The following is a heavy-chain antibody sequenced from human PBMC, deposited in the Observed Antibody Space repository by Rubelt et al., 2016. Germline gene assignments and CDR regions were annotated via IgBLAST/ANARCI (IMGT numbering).Heavy chain of an antibody. CDR3: ARDRIRIAARQGWYFDL. CDR1: GYTFTSYG. J-gene: IGHJ2*01. D-gene: IGHD6-6*01. Sequence: QVQLVQSGAEVKKPGASVKVSCKASGYTFTSYGISWVRQAPGQGLEWMRWISAYNGHTNYAQKRQGRVTMTTDTSTSTAYMGLRSLRSDDTAVYYCARDRIRIAARQGWYFDLWGRGTLVTVSS. CDR2: ISAYNGHT. V-gene: IGHV1-18*01.